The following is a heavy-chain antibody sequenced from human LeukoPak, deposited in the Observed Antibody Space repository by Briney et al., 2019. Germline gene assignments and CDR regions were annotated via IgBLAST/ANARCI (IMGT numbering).Heavy chain of an antibody. CDR3: ARTPMVRGVIISVFDY. D-gene: IGHD3-10*01. CDR2: MNPNSGNT. Sequence: GASVKVSCKASGYTFTSYDINWVRQATGQGLEWMGWMNPNSGNTGYAQKFQGRVTMTRDTSISTAYMELSRLRSDDTAVYYCARTPMVRGVIISVFDYWGQGTLVTVSS. CDR1: GYTFTSYD. V-gene: IGHV1-8*01. J-gene: IGHJ4*02.